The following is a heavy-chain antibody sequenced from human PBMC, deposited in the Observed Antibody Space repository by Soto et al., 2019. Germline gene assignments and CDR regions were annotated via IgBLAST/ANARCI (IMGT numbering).Heavy chain of an antibody. J-gene: IGHJ4*02. CDR3: AKKGSYYVGQFEY. CDR1: VFTFSSYA. CDR2: ISGSGGST. D-gene: IGHD3-22*01. V-gene: IGHV3-23*01. Sequence: PVGSLRLSCASSVFTFSSYAMSCVRHSPGKGLEWVSGISGSGGSTYHGDSVKGRFTISRDNSKNTLYLQMNSLRAEDTAVYYCAKKGSYYVGQFEYWGQGTLVNVSS.